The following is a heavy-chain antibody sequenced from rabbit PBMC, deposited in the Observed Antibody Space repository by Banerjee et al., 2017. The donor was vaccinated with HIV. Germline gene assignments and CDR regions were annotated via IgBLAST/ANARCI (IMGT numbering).Heavy chain of an antibody. J-gene: IGHJ4*01. CDR2: IYVGSSGGT. D-gene: IGHD3-1*01. CDR1: GFSFSSNYD. Sequence: QEQLVDSGGDLVKPGASLTLTCTASGFSFSSNYDMCWVRQVSGKGLEWIACIYVGSSGGTFYASWAKGRFTISKTSSTTVTLQMTSLTAADTATYFCARGGPMGGDGFSLWGQGTLVTVS. CDR3: ARGGPMGGDGFSL. V-gene: IGHV1S45*01.